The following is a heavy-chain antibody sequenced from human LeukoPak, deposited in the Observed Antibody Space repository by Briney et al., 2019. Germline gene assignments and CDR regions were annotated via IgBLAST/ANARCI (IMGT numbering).Heavy chain of an antibody. CDR2: ISDDGSNT. CDR1: GFTFSTYD. CDR3: ARGRGLYDSTGNPPDY. V-gene: IGHV3-30-3*01. Sequence: PGGSLRLSCAASGFTFSTYDMPWVRHAPGKGLEWVAIISDDGSNTYYADNVNGRFTISRDNSKNTLYLQMNNLRTEDTAVYYCARGRGLYDSTGNPPDYWGQGTRVSVSS. D-gene: IGHD3-22*01. J-gene: IGHJ4*02.